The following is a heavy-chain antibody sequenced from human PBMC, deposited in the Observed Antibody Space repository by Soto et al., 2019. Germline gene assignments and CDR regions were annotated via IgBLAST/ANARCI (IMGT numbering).Heavy chain of an antibody. D-gene: IGHD2-2*01. Sequence: ASVKGSCKTSGDSFSIYTIGWVRQAPGKGLEWLGSFDPEDGETLFAQKFQGRAIMTEDTSSDTAYLALSSLRSDDTAVYFCATGITTNCFVGRCFDYWGQGTLVTVS. CDR1: GDSFSIYT. CDR2: FDPEDGET. J-gene: IGHJ4*02. CDR3: ATGITTNCFVGRCFDY. V-gene: IGHV1-24*01.